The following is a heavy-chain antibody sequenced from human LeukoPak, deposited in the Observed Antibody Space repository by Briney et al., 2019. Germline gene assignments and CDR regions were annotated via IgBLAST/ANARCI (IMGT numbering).Heavy chain of an antibody. V-gene: IGHV3-23*01. D-gene: IGHD1-14*01. CDR2: LSNTGGAS. Sequence: GGSLRLSCAASGFTFTSFALSWVRQAPGKGLEWVSTLSNTGGASYYADSVKGRFTISRDNSKNTLYLQMNSLRAEDTAVYYCARQWETTGVYYFDYWGQGALLTVSS. CDR1: GFTFTSFA. J-gene: IGHJ4*02. CDR3: ARQWETTGVYYFDY.